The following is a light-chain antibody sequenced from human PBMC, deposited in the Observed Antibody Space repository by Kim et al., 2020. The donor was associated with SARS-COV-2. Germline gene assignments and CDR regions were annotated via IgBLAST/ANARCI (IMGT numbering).Light chain of an antibody. J-gene: IGLJ3*02. V-gene: IGLV1-44*01. CDR2: NNN. Sequence: PGQRVTISCSGSRSNIGSNTVNWYQQLPGTAPKLLMYNNNQRPSVVPDRFSGSKSGTSASLAISGLQSEDEADYYCAAWDDSLNGVFGGGTKLTVL. CDR3: AAWDDSLNGV. CDR1: RSNIGSNT.